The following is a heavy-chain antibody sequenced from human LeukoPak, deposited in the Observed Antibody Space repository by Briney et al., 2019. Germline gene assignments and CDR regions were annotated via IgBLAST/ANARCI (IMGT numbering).Heavy chain of an antibody. Sequence: ASVKVSCKASGGTFSSYAISWVRQAPGQGLEWMGGIIPIFGTANYAQKFQGRVTITADESTSTAYMELSSLGSEDTAVYYCARPETKLELPYYYYYYGMDVWGQGTTVTVSS. V-gene: IGHV1-69*01. CDR1: GGTFSSYA. J-gene: IGHJ6*02. CDR2: IIPIFGTA. D-gene: IGHD1-7*01. CDR3: ARPETKLELPYYYYYYGMDV.